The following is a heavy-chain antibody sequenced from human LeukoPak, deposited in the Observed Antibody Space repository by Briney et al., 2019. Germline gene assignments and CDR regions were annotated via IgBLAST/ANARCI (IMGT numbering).Heavy chain of an antibody. J-gene: IGHJ4*02. Sequence: KSSETLSLTCTVSGGSISSYYWSWIRQPPGKGLGWIGYIYYSGSTNYNPSLKSRVTISVDTSKNQFSLKLSSVTAADTAVYYCARVDPDSSSTLEVFDYWGQGTLVTVSS. CDR2: IYYSGST. D-gene: IGHD6-6*01. CDR1: GGSISSYY. CDR3: ARVDPDSSSTLEVFDY. V-gene: IGHV4-59*01.